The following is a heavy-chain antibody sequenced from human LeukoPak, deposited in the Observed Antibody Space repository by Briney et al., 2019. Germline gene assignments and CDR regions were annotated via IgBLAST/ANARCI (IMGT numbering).Heavy chain of an antibody. V-gene: IGHV3-7*05. J-gene: IGHJ4*02. CDR1: GFPLSNFW. CDR2: SNEDGGEK. D-gene: IGHD5-24*01. CDR3: ARGERWRRPFDY. Sequence: PGGSQRLSCAASGFPLSNFWMSWVRQAPGKGLEWVANSNEDGGEKHYVDSVKGRFTISRDNAKNSLFLQMNSLRAEDTAVYYCARGERWRRPFDYWGQGTLVTVSS.